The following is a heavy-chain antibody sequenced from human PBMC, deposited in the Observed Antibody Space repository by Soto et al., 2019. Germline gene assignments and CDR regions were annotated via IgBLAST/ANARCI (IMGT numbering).Heavy chain of an antibody. CDR3: ARADGDGYDGNGYLGRH. Sequence: EVQLVESGGGLVQPGESLTLSCAASGFTFSSYWMHWVRQAPGKGLVWVSRIKSDGSGTYYADSVKGRLTISRDNAKNTLYLQMNSLSVEDTAVYFCARADGDGYDGNGYLGRHWGQGTLVTVSS. D-gene: IGHD3-22*01. CDR2: IKSDGSGT. CDR1: GFTFSSYW. V-gene: IGHV3-74*01. J-gene: IGHJ4*02.